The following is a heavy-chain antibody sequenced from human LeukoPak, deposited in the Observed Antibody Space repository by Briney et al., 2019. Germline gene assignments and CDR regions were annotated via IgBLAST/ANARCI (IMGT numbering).Heavy chain of an antibody. CDR1: GFTFSTSS. D-gene: IGHD2-21*02. CDR2: ISSDGNNK. V-gene: IGHV3-30-3*01. CDR3: TRDPRLREFES. Sequence: GGSLRLSCAASGFTFSTSSMHWVRQTPGKGLDWVALISSDGNNKYCANSVKGRFTISRDNSKNTLSLQMNSLRDDDTAVYYCTRDPRLREFESWGQGTLVTVSS. J-gene: IGHJ1*01.